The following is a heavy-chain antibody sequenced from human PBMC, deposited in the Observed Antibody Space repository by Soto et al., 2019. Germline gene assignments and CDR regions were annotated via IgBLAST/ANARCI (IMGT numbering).Heavy chain of an antibody. CDR2: INPGGSIT. CDR3: TRDSYEDYYFDY. J-gene: IGHJ4*02. V-gene: IGHV1-46*01. Sequence: ASVKVSCKASGYTFRRYYMHWVRQAPGQGLEWMGIINPGGSITNYAQKFQGRVTMTRDSSTSTVYMELSSLRSDDTAVYYCTRDSYEDYYFDYWGQGTLVTVSS. D-gene: IGHD4-17*01. CDR1: GYTFRRYY.